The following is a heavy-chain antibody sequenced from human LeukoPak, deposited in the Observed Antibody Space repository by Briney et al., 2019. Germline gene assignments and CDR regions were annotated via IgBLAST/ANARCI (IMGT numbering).Heavy chain of an antibody. CDR3: AADFYTSYHLGY. D-gene: IGHD3-16*01. V-gene: IGHV3-66*01. CDR1: GFTVTVNY. CDR2: IYKSGTI. J-gene: IGHJ4*02. Sequence: GGSLRLSCAVSGFTVTVNYMSWVRQAPGKGLEWVSIIYKSGTISYADSVTGRFIISRDSSTNTLSLQMTSLRAEDTAVYYCAADFYTSYHLGYWGQGTLVTVSS.